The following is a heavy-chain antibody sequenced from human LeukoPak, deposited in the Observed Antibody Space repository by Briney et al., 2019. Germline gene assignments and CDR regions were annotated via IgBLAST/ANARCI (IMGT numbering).Heavy chain of an antibody. Sequence: ASVKVSCKASGFTFTSYYMHWVRQAPGQGLEWMGIINPSGGSTSYAQKFQGRVTMTRDTSTSTVYMELSSLRSEDTAVYYCARYSGTYAGFDYWGQGTLVTVSS. J-gene: IGHJ4*02. V-gene: IGHV1-46*01. CDR3: ARYSGTYAGFDY. CDR1: GFTFTSYY. CDR2: INPSGGST. D-gene: IGHD1-26*01.